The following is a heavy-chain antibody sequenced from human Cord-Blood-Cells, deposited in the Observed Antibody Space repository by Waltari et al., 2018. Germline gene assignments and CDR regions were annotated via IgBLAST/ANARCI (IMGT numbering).Heavy chain of an antibody. CDR3: ASGNVVVTATTPPFDY. V-gene: IGHV4-34*01. Sequence: QVQLQQWGAGLLKPSETLSLTCAVYGGSFSGYYWSWLRQPPGKGLEWIGEINHSGSTNYNPSLKSRVTISVDTSKNQFSLKLSSVTAADTAVYYCASGNVVVTATTPPFDYWGQGTLVTVSS. D-gene: IGHD2-21*02. CDR2: INHSGST. CDR1: GGSFSGYY. J-gene: IGHJ4*02.